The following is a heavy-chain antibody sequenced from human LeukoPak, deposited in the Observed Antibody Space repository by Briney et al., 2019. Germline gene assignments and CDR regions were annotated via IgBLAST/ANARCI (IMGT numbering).Heavy chain of an antibody. J-gene: IGHJ6*02. CDR1: GGSISSGGYS. D-gene: IGHD3-3*01. CDR3: ARYYDFWSGYYSRSYYYGMDV. V-gene: IGHV4-61*08. Sequence: PSETLSLTCAVSGGSISSGGYSWSWLRQPPGKGLEWIGYIYYSGSTNYNPSLKSRVTISVDTSKNQFSLKLSSVTAADTAVYYCARYYDFWSGYYSRSYYYGMDVWGQGTTVTVSS. CDR2: IYYSGST.